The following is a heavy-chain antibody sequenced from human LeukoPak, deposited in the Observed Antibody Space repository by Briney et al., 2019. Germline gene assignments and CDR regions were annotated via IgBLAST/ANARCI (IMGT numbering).Heavy chain of an antibody. CDR3: ARAYCGGDCPFYWYFDL. CDR2: IYTSGST. Sequence: SETLSLTCTVSGGSISSGSYYWSWIRQPAGKGLEWIGRIYTSGSTNYNPSLKSRVTMSVDTSKNQFSLKLSSVTAADTAVYYCARAYCGGDCPFYWYFDLWGRGTLVTVSS. CDR1: GGSISSGSYY. D-gene: IGHD2-21*01. V-gene: IGHV4-61*02. J-gene: IGHJ2*01.